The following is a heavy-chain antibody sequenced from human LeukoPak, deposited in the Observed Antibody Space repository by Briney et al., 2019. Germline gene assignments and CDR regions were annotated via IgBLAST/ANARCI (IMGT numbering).Heavy chain of an antibody. CDR1: GFTFSSYG. CDR3: AKGGYSYGTDFDH. V-gene: IGHV3-30*18. CDR2: MSYDEGNE. J-gene: IGHJ4*02. D-gene: IGHD5-18*01. Sequence: PGGSLRLSCAASGFTFSSYGMHWVRQAPGKGLEWVAVMSYDEGNEYYADSVKGRFSISRDNSKNTLYLQMNSLRAEDTAVYYCAKGGYSYGTDFDHWGQGTLVTVSS.